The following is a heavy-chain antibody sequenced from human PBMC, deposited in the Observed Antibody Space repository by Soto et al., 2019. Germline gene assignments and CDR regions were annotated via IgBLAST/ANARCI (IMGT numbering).Heavy chain of an antibody. CDR3: ARETAGYYYDSSGYLDAFDI. CDR1: GFTFSSYA. D-gene: IGHD3-22*01. V-gene: IGHV3-30-3*01. J-gene: IGHJ3*02. Sequence: GGSLRLPCAASGFTFSSYAMHWVRQAPGKGLEWVAVISYDGSNKYYADSVKGRFTISRDNSKNTLYLQMNSLRAEDTAVYYCARETAGYYYDSSGYLDAFDIWGQGTMVTVSS. CDR2: ISYDGSNK.